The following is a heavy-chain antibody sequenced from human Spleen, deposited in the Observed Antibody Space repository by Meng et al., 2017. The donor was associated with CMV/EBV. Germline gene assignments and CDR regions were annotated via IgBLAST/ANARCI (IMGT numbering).Heavy chain of an antibody. CDR1: GYIFTTYG. CDR2: IIPILGIA. Sequence: SVKVSCKASGYIFTTYGITWVRQAPGQGLEWMGGIIPILGIANYAQKFQGRVTITADKSTSTAYMELSSLRSEDTAVYYCARSRGRGVTEMTYYYYGMDVWGQGTTVTVSS. CDR3: ARSRGRGVTEMTYYYYGMDV. J-gene: IGHJ6*02. D-gene: IGHD3-10*01. V-gene: IGHV1-69*10.